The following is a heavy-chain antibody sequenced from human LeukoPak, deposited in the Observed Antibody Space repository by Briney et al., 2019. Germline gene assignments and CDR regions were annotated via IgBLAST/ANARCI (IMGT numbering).Heavy chain of an antibody. CDR2: IIPIFGTA. V-gene: IGHV1-69*01. D-gene: IGHD2-2*01. J-gene: IGHJ5*01. Sequence: SVKVSCKASGGSFSSYSFSWVRQAPGQGLEWMGGIIPIFGTAKYAQKFQGRVTIIADGSTSTVYMELSSLRSEDTAVYYCASAPRGYCSSTSCPPDSWGQGILVTVSS. CDR3: ASAPRGYCSSTSCPPDS. CDR1: GGSFSSYS.